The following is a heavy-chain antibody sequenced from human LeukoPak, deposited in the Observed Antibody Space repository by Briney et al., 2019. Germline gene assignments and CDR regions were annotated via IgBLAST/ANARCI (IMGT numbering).Heavy chain of an antibody. J-gene: IGHJ4*02. D-gene: IGHD4-17*01. CDR2: IYYSEST. CDR1: GCSISSYY. CDR3: ARWSVGGDYVFLDY. V-gene: IGHV4-59*01. Sequence: SETLSLTCTVSGCSISSYYWSWIRQPPGKGLEWIGYIYYSESTNYNPSLKSRVTRSVDTSKHQFSLKLSSVTAADTAVYYCARWSVGGDYVFLDYWGQGTLVTVSS.